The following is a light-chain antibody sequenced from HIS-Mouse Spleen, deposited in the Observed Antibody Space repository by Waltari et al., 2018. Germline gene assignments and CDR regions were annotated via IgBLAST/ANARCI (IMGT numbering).Light chain of an antibody. V-gene: IGLV2-23*01. Sequence: QSALTQPAYVSGSPGQSITISCTGTSSDVGSYNLVSWYQQHPGKAPKLTIYEGSKRPSGVSNRFSGSKSGNTASLTISGLQAEDEADYYCCSYAGSSTYWVFGGGTKLTVL. CDR2: EGS. J-gene: IGLJ3*02. CDR3: CSYAGSSTYWV. CDR1: SSDVGSYNL.